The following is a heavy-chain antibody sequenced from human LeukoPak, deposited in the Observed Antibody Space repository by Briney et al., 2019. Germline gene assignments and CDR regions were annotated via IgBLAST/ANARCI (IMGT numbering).Heavy chain of an antibody. Sequence: GASVKVSCKASGYTFTTYAVHWVRQAPGQRLEWMGWINAGNGNTKYSQKFQGRVAITRDISASTAYMELSSLRSEDTAVYYCARSTMVRGVWGQGTLVTVSS. D-gene: IGHD3-10*01. V-gene: IGHV1-3*01. CDR2: INAGNGNT. J-gene: IGHJ4*02. CDR3: ARSTMVRGV. CDR1: GYTFTTYA.